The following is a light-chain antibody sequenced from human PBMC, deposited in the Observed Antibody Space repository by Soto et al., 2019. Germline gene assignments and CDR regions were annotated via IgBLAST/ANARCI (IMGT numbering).Light chain of an antibody. Sequence: EIVMTQSPATLSVSPGERVTLSCRAGQSVGSNLAWYQQKPGQAPRLLISSTSRRATGIPDRFSGSGSGTDFTLTISRLDPEDFAVYYCHQSGSSPLTFGPGTKVDIK. CDR2: STS. J-gene: IGKJ3*01. V-gene: IGKV3-20*01. CDR3: HQSGSSPLT. CDR1: QSVGSN.